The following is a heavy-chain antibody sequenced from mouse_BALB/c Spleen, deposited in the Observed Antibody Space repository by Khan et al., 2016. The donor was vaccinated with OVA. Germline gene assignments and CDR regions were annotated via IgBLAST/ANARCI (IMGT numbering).Heavy chain of an antibody. D-gene: IGHD2-14*01. CDR3: VRDGAYHRNDGWFAY. CDR1: GYTFTSYT. CDR2: INPSNGYT. Sequence: QVQLKESGAELARPGASVKMSCKASGYTFTSYTIHWIKLRPGQGLEWIGYINPSNGYTNYNQKFRDKATLTADISATTAYMQLSSLTSDDSAVYDCVRDGAYHRNDGWFAYWGQGTLVTVSA. J-gene: IGHJ3*01. V-gene: IGHV1-4*01.